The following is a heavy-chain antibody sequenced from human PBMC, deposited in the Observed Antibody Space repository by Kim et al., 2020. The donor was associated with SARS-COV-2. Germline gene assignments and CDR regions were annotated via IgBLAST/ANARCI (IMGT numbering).Heavy chain of an antibody. CDR1: GGSISSSSYY. CDR3: AREGSGWYLSENYYGMDV. J-gene: IGHJ6*02. D-gene: IGHD6-19*01. CDR2: IYYSGST. Sequence: SETLSLTCTVSGGSISSSSYYWGWIRQPPGKGLEWIGSIYYSGSTYYNPSLKSRVTISVDTSKNQFSLKLSSVTAADTAVYYCAREGSGWYLSENYYGMDVWGQGTTVTVSS. V-gene: IGHV4-39*01.